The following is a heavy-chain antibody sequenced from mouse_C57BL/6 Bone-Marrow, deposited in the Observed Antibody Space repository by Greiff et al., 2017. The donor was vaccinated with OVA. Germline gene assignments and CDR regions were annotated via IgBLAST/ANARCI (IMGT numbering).Heavy chain of an antibody. Sequence: EVQVVESAGGLVQPGRSMKLSCTASGFTFSDYYMAWVRQVPEKGLEWVANINYDGSSTYYLDSLKSRFIISRDNAKNILYLQMSSLKSEDTATYYCAREDYYGLYYAMDYWGQGTSVTVSS. CDR1: GFTFSDYY. J-gene: IGHJ4*01. CDR3: AREDYYGLYYAMDY. D-gene: IGHD1-1*01. CDR2: INYDGSST. V-gene: IGHV5-16*01.